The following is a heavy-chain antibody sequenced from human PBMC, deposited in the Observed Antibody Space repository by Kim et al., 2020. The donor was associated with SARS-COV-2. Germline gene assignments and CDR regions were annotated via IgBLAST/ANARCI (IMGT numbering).Heavy chain of an antibody. J-gene: IGHJ4*02. CDR2: IWYDGSNK. CDR3: AKAVYGDGVFDY. V-gene: IGHV3-33*06. CDR1: GFTFSSYA. Sequence: GGSLRLSCAASGFTFSSYAMHWVRQAPGKGLEWVAVIWYDGSNKYYADSVKGRFTISRDNSKNTLYLQMNSLRAEDTAVYYCAKAVYGDGVFDYWGQGTLVTVSS. D-gene: IGHD4-17*01.